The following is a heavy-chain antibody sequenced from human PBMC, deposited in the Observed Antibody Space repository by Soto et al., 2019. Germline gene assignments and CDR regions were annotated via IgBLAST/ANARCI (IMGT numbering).Heavy chain of an antibody. CDR2: FDPEDGET. CDR3: ATDMDSSGYYAFDI. Sequence: ASVKVSCKVSGYTLTELSMHWVRQAPGKGLEWMGGFDPEDGETIYAQKFQGRVTMTEDTSTDTAYMELSSLRSEDTAVYYCATDMDSSGYYAFDIWGQGTMVTVSS. V-gene: IGHV1-24*01. CDR1: GYTLTELS. J-gene: IGHJ3*02. D-gene: IGHD3-22*01.